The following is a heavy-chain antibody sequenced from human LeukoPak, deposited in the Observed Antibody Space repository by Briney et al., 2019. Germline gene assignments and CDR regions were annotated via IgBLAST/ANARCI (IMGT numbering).Heavy chain of an antibody. V-gene: IGHV3-48*01. D-gene: IGHD2-15*01. CDR1: EFTFSSYS. CDR3: AKDIVVVVASGDYFDY. CDR2: ISSSSSTI. J-gene: IGHJ4*02. Sequence: GGSLRLSCAASEFTFSSYSMNWVRQAPGKGLEWVSYISSSSSTIYYADSVRGRFTISRDNAKNSLYLQMNSLRAEDTAVYYCAKDIVVVVASGDYFDYWGQGTLVTVSS.